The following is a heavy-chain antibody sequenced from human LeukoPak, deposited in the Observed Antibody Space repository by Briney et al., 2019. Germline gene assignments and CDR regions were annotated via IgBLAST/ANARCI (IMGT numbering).Heavy chain of an antibody. CDR1: GYTFTGYY. CDR3: ARERVGDTAYYYYGMDV. Sequence: GASVKVSCKASGYTFTGYYMHWVRQAPGQGLEWMGWINPNGGGTNYAQKFQGRVTMTRDTSISTAYMELSRLRSDDTAVYYCARERVGDTAYYYYGMDVWGQGTTVTVSS. CDR2: INPNGGGT. D-gene: IGHD5-18*01. J-gene: IGHJ6*02. V-gene: IGHV1-2*02.